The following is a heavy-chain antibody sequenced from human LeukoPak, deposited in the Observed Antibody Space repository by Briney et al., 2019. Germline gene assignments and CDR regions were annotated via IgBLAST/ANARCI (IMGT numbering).Heavy chain of an antibody. V-gene: IGHV3-23*01. J-gene: IGHJ4*02. CDR1: GFTFSSYA. D-gene: IGHD3-10*01. Sequence: GGSLRLSCAASGFTFSSYAMSWVRQAPGRGLEWVSAIRGSGGSTYYADSVKGRFTISRDNSKNTLYLQMNSLRAEDTAVYYCAKDEGSGSYDYWGQGTLVTVSS. CDR2: IRGSGGST. CDR3: AKDEGSGSYDY.